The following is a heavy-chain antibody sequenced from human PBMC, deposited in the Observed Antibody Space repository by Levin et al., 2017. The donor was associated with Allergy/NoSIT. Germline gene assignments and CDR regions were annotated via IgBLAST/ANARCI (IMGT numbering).Heavy chain of an antibody. CDR2: IASSSRTI. CDR1: GFTFGSYS. Sequence: HAGGSLRLSCAASGFTFGSYSMNWVRQAPGKGLEWISYIASSSRTIYYADSVKGRVTISRDNAKNSLYLQMNSLRAEDTAVYYCARDLYYYGSGTYAHYYHYYMDVWGKGTTVTVSS. CDR3: ARDLYYYGSGTYAHYYHYYMDV. V-gene: IGHV3-48*01. J-gene: IGHJ6*03. D-gene: IGHD3-10*01.